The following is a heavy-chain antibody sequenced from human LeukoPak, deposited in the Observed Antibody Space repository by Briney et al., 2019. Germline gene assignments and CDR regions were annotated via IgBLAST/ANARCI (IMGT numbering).Heavy chain of an antibody. CDR3: AKGSGPYCTSASCHFDP. V-gene: IGHV3-23*01. CDR2: VSGSGGST. D-gene: IGHD2-2*01. J-gene: IGHJ5*02. Sequence: GGSLRLSCAASEFPFSSYAMSWVRQAPGKGLEWVSGVSGSGGSTYYADSVKGRFTISRDNSKNTLLLQMNSLRAEDTAVYYCAKGSGPYCTSASCHFDPWGQGTLVTVSS. CDR1: EFPFSSYA.